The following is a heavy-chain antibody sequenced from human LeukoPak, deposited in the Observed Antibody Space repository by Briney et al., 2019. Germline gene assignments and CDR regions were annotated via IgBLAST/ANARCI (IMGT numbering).Heavy chain of an antibody. CDR2: IYYSGST. V-gene: IGHV4-59*01. J-gene: IGHJ3*02. Sequence: SETLSLTCTVSGGSISSYYWSWIRQPPGKGLEWIGYIYYSGSTNYNPSLKSRVTISVDTSKNQFSLKVTSLTAADTAVYYCAKGRFLDWLMDAFDIWGQGTLVTVSS. D-gene: IGHD3/OR15-3a*01. CDR1: GGSISSYY. CDR3: AKGRFLDWLMDAFDI.